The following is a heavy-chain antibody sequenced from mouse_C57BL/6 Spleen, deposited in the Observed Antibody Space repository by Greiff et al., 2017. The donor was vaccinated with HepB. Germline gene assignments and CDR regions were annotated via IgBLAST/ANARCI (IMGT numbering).Heavy chain of an antibody. CDR3: TATMVTYWYFDV. V-gene: IGHV6-3*01. J-gene: IGHJ1*03. Sequence: EVKVEESGGGLVQPGGSMKLSCVASGFTFSNYWMNWVRQSPEKGLEWVAQIRLKSDNYATHYAESVKGRFTISRDDSKSSVYLQMNNLRAEDTGIYYCTATMVTYWYFDVWGTGTTVTVSS. CDR1: GFTFSNYW. CDR2: IRLKSDNYAT. D-gene: IGHD2-2*01.